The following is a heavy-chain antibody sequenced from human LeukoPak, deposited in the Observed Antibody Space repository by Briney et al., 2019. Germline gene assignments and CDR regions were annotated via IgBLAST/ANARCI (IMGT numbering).Heavy chain of an antibody. CDR2: IDPSDSYT. J-gene: IGHJ3*02. Sequence: GESLMISCKGSGYSFTSYWISWVRQMPGKGLEWMGRIDPSDSYTNYSPSFQGHVTISADKSINTAYLQWSSLKASDTAMYYCARHRRRDYGLDAFDIWGQGTMVNVSS. CDR1: GYSFTSYW. D-gene: IGHD4-17*01. V-gene: IGHV5-10-1*01. CDR3: ARHRRRDYGLDAFDI.